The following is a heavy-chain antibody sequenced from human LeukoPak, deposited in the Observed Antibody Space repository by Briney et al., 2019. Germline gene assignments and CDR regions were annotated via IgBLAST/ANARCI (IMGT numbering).Heavy chain of an antibody. Sequence: GKSLRLSCAASGFTFSSYAMSWVRQAPGKGLEWVSAISGSGGSTYYADSVKGRFTISRDNSKNTLYLQMNSLRAEDTAVYYCAKHGDYGDYYFDYWGQGTLVTVSS. CDR3: AKHGDYGDYYFDY. CDR2: ISGSGGST. D-gene: IGHD4-17*01. CDR1: GFTFSSYA. V-gene: IGHV3-23*01. J-gene: IGHJ4*02.